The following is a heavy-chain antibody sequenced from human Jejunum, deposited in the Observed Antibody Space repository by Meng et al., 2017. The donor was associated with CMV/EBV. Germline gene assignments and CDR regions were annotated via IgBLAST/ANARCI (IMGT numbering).Heavy chain of an antibody. Sequence: SGFTFSSYAMISVRQAPGKGLEWVSTISSGGGATYYADSVKGRFTISRDNSRNTLYLHMNSLRADDTAVYYCAKDHTSSSWGSLGYWGQGTLVTVSS. CDR1: GFTFSSYA. CDR2: ISSGGGAT. V-gene: IGHV3-23*01. D-gene: IGHD6-13*01. J-gene: IGHJ4*02. CDR3: AKDHTSSSWGSLGY.